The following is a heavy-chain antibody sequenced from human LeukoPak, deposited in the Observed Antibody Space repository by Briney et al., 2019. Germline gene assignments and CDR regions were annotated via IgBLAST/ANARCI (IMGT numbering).Heavy chain of an antibody. J-gene: IGHJ5*02. CDR2: IFYSGST. D-gene: IGHD3-22*01. Sequence: SETLSLTCTVSSGSISTSNYYWGWVRQPPGKALEWIGNIFYSGSTYYSPSLKSRVTISLDTSRNQFSLKLSSVTAADTAVYYCARGTYYYDSSGYGQDWFDPWGQGTLVTVSS. CDR3: ARGTYYYDSSGYGQDWFDP. CDR1: SGSISTSNYY. V-gene: IGHV4-39*07.